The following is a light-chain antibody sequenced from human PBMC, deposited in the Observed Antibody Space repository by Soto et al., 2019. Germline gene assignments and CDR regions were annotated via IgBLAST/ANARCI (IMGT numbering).Light chain of an antibody. Sequence: EIVLTQSPGTLSLSPGERATLSCRASQSVGRSYLAWYQQKPGQAPRLLISGISKRAAGIPDRFGGGGSGTEFTLTISRLEPEDFALYICQQYDASPITFGQGTRLEIK. V-gene: IGKV3-20*01. CDR3: QQYDASPIT. J-gene: IGKJ5*01. CDR2: GIS. CDR1: QSVGRSY.